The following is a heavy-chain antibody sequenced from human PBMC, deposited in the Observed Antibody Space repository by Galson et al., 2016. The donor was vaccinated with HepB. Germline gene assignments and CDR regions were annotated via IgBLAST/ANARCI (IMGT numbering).Heavy chain of an antibody. CDR3: ARDARGYNILTEGNFDL. D-gene: IGHD3-9*01. Sequence: SVKVSCKASGYILIDYYIHWLRQAPGQGPEWMAWINAKSGGTSVAQRFRGRVTVTRNTSSSTVYMELSWLTSDDTAVYYCARDARGYNILTEGNFDLWGQRTMVTVSS. J-gene: IGHJ3*01. V-gene: IGHV1-2*02. CDR2: INAKSGGT. CDR1: GYILIDYY.